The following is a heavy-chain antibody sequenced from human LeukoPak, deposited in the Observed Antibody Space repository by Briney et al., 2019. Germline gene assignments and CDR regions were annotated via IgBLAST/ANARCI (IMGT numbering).Heavy chain of an antibody. CDR2: INWNGGST. V-gene: IGHV3-20*04. CDR3: AELGITMIGGV. Sequence: GGSLRLSCAASGFTSDDYGMSWVRQAPGKGLEWVSGINWNGGSTGYADSVKGRFTISRDNAKNSLYLQMNSLRAEDTAVYYCAELGITMIGGVWGKGTTVTISS. D-gene: IGHD3-10*02. J-gene: IGHJ6*04. CDR1: GFTSDDYG.